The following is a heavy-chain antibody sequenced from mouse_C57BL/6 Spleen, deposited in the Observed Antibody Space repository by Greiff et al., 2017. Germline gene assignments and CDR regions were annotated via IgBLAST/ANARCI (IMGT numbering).Heavy chain of an antibody. Sequence: SGTELVKPGASVKLSCKASGYTFTSYWMHWVKQRPGQGLEWIGNINPSNGGTNYNEKFKSKATLTVDKSSSTAYMQLSSLTSEDSAVYYCARFSSFITTVVDAMDYWGQGTSVTVSS. J-gene: IGHJ4*01. CDR3: ARFSSFITTVVDAMDY. D-gene: IGHD1-1*01. V-gene: IGHV1-53*01. CDR2: INPSNGGT. CDR1: GYTFTSYW.